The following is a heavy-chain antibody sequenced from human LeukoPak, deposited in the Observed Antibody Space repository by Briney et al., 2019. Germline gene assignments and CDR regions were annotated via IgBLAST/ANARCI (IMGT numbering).Heavy chain of an antibody. Sequence: PSETLSLTCAVYGGSFSGYYWSWIRQPPGKGLEWIGEINHSGSTNYNPSLKSRVTISVDTSKNQFSLKLSSVTAADTAVYYCARGSAVITFGGVMARAFDYWGQGTLVTVSS. CDR2: INHSGST. D-gene: IGHD3-16*01. V-gene: IGHV4-34*01. CDR1: GGSFSGYY. CDR3: ARGSAVITFGGVMARAFDY. J-gene: IGHJ4*02.